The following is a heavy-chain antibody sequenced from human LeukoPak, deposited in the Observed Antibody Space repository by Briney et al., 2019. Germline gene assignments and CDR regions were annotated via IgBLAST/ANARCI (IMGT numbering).Heavy chain of an antibody. CDR2: ISGRSAAT. CDR1: GFIFSTTD. D-gene: IGHD2-2*03. Sequence: GGSLRLSCAASGFIFSTTDMGWVRQTPGKGLEWVSAISGRSAATYYADSVTGRFTISRDNSRNTLYLQMHSLRAEDTAIYFCAQGGYFAYDFWGQGIKVTVSP. V-gene: IGHV3-23*01. J-gene: IGHJ3*01. CDR3: AQGGYFAYDF.